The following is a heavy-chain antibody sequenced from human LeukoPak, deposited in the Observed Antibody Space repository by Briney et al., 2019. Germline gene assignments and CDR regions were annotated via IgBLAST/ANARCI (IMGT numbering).Heavy chain of an antibody. D-gene: IGHD3-10*01. CDR3: ARDTPYGSGPMCV. V-gene: IGHV1-18*04. Sequence: GASVKVSFKASGYTFTSYGISWVRQAPGQGLEWMGWISAYNGNTNYAQKLQGRVTMTTDTSTSTVYMELRSLRSDDTAVYYCARDTPYGSGPMCVCGKGTTVTVSS. CDR1: GYTFTSYG. CDR2: ISAYNGNT. J-gene: IGHJ6*01.